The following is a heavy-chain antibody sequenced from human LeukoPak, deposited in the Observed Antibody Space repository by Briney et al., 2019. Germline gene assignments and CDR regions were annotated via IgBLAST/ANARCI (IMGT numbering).Heavy chain of an antibody. CDR3: ARKKRADM. J-gene: IGHJ3*02. CDR1: GFSFSDYW. Sequence: GGSLRLSCAASGFSFSDYWMSWVRQAPGKGLEWVANIKQDGSEKNYVDSVKGRFTISRDNAKNSLSLQMISLRAEDTAVYYCARKKRADMWAKGTMVTVSS. CDR2: IKQDGSEK. V-gene: IGHV3-7*01.